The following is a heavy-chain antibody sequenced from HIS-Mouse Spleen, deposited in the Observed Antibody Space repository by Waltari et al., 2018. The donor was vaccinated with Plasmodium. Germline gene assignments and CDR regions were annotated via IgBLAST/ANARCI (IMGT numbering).Heavy chain of an antibody. CDR1: AWSFSGYY. CDR3: ASSGSGSYYY. Sequence: QVQLQQWGAGLLKPSETLSLTCAVYAWSFSGYYWSWIRQPPGKGLEWIGEINHSGSTNYNPSLKSRVTISVDTSKNQFSLKLSSVTAADTAVYYCASSGSGSYYYWGQGTLVTVSS. D-gene: IGHD3-10*01. V-gene: IGHV4-34*01. J-gene: IGHJ4*02. CDR2: INHSGST.